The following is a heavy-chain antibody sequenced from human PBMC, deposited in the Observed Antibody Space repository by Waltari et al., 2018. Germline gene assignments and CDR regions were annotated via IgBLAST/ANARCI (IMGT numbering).Heavy chain of an antibody. J-gene: IGHJ4*02. CDR1: GCTFSNAY. D-gene: IGHD3-10*01. CDR3: TTNFYGSGPFDY. V-gene: IGHV3-15*01. CDR2: IKNKIDGETT. Sequence: EVQLVESGGGLVEPGGAIRLICAASGCTFSNAYMTWVRQAPGKGLEWVGRIKNKIDGETTDYAAPVRGRFTISRDDSKDTLYLQMNTLKTEDTAVYYCTTNFYGSGPFDYWGQGTLVTVSS.